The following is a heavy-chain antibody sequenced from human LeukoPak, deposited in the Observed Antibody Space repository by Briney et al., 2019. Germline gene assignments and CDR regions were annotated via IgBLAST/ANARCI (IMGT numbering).Heavy chain of an antibody. V-gene: IGHV3-11*05. D-gene: IGHD3/OR15-3a*01. CDR1: GFTFSDYY. CDR2: ISSSSSYT. J-gene: IGHJ4*02. Sequence: GGSLTLSCAASGFTFSDYYTSWIRQAPGKGLEWVSYISSSSSYTKNADAVKGRFTISRDNAKKSGYLQMNSLRAEDTAVYYCGRGQWTSDYWGQGTLVTVSS. CDR3: GRGQWTSDY.